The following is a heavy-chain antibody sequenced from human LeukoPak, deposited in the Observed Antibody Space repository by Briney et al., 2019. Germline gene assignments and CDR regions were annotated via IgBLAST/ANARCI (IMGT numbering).Heavy chain of an antibody. CDR1: GGSFSGYY. CDR2: INHSGST. V-gene: IGHV4-34*01. D-gene: IGHD3-16*02. CDR3: ARDRGYDYVWGSYRPFDY. Sequence: NTSETLSLTCAVYGGSFSGYYWSWIRQPPGKGLEWIGEINHSGSTNYNPSLKSRVTISVDTSKNQFSLKLSSVTAADTAVYYCARDRGYDYVWGSYRPFDYWGQGTLVTVPS. J-gene: IGHJ4*02.